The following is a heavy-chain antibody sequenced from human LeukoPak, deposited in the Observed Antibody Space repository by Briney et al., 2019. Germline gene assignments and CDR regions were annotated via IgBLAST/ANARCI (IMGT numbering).Heavy chain of an antibody. Sequence: GESLKISCQGSGSSFTSYWIGWVRQLPGKGLEWMGIIYPGDSDTRYSPSFQGQVTISADKSISTAYLQWSSLKASDTAMYYCARLDYYDSSGYSDFDYWGQGTLVTVSS. CDR1: GSSFTSYW. CDR3: ARLDYYDSSGYSDFDY. J-gene: IGHJ4*02. D-gene: IGHD3-22*01. V-gene: IGHV5-51*01. CDR2: IYPGDSDT.